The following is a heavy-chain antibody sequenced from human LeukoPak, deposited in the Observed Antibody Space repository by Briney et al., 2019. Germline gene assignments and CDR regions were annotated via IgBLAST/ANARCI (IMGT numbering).Heavy chain of an antibody. Sequence: PSETLSLTCTVSGYSISSGYYWGWIRQPPGKGLEWIGSIYHSGSTYYNPSLKSRVTISVDTSKNQFSLKLSSVTAADTAVYYCARGRWLVLGAFDIWGQGTMVTVSS. V-gene: IGHV4-38-2*02. CDR1: GYSISSGYY. CDR3: ARGRWLVLGAFDI. D-gene: IGHD6-19*01. J-gene: IGHJ3*02. CDR2: IYHSGST.